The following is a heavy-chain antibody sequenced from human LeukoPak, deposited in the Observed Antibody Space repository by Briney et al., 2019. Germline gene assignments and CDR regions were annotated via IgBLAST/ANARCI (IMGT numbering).Heavy chain of an antibody. CDR1: GFTFDDYA. J-gene: IGHJ4*02. CDR3: AKGRLSVVPTAFDY. D-gene: IGHD2-2*01. V-gene: IGHV3-9*01. CDR2: ISWNSGSI. Sequence: GGSLRLSCAASGFTFDDYAMHWVRQAPGKGLEWVSGISWNSGSIGYADSVKGRFTISRDNAKNSLYLQMNSLRAEDTALYYCAKGRLSVVPTAFDYWGQGTLVTVSS.